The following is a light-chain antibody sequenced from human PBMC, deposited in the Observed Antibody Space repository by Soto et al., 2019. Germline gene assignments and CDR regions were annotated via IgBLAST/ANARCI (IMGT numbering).Light chain of an antibody. Sequence: DIQMTQSPSTLSASVGDRGTITCRASQSINTWLAWYQQKPGKAPKLLIYKASSLGSGVPSRFSGSGSGTDFTLTISSLQPDDFAIYYCQQYNSHSSYTFGQGTKLEIK. CDR3: QQYNSHSSYT. CDR1: QSINTW. J-gene: IGKJ2*01. CDR2: KAS. V-gene: IGKV1-5*03.